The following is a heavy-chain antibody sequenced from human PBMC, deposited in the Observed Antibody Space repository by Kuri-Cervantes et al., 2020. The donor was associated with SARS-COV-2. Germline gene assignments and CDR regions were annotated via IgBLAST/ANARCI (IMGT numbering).Heavy chain of an antibody. CDR3: ARGPRYRSSWYQTLDY. V-gene: IGHV4-34*01. D-gene: IGHD6-13*01. CDR2: INHSGST. J-gene: IGHJ4*02. CDR1: GGSFSGYY. Sequence: SETLSLTCAVYGGSFSGYYWSWIRQPPGKGLEWIGEINHSGSTNYNPSLKSRVTISVDTSKNQFSLKLSSVTAADTAVYYCARGPRYRSSWYQTLDYWGQGTLVTVSS.